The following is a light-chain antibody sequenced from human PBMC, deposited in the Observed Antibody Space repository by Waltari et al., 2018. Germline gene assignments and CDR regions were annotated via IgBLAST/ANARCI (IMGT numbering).Light chain of an antibody. CDR1: SPTLGAGYD. CDR2: VNN. CDR3: QSYDSNLVV. Sequence: QSVLTQPPSVSGAPGQRATIPCPGTSPTLGAGYDFHWYQQLPGTATKLLICVNNNRPSGVPDRFSAPKSDTSASLAITGLQAEDEADYYCQSYDSNLVVFGGGTKLTVL. J-gene: IGLJ2*01. V-gene: IGLV1-40*01.